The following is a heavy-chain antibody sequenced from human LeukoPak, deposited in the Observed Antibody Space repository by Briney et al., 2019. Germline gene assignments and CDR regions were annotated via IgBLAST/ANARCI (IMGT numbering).Heavy chain of an antibody. D-gene: IGHD4/OR15-4a*01. CDR3: AKVAYGAYTDFDY. J-gene: IGHJ4*02. CDR1: GFTFSSYS. V-gene: IGHV3-23*01. Sequence: GGSLRLSCAASGFTFSSYSMNWVRQAPGKGLEWVSAISGSGGTTYYADSVKGRFTFSRDNSKNTLYLQMNSLRAEDTAVYYCAKVAYGAYTDFDYWGQGTLVTVSS. CDR2: ISGSGGTT.